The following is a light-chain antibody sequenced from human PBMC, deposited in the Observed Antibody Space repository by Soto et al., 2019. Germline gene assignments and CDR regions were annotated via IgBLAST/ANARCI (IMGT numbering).Light chain of an antibody. V-gene: IGLV2-14*01. CDR1: RSDVGGYNY. J-gene: IGLJ1*01. CDR3: SSFTSRFTFNYI. Sequence: QSVLTQPPSVSGSPGQSVTISCTGTRSDVGGYNYVSWYQQHPGKAPKIIIYEVTNRPSGVSNRFSGSKSGNTASLTISGLQAEDDADYYCSSFTSRFTFNYIFGTGTKVTVL. CDR2: EVT.